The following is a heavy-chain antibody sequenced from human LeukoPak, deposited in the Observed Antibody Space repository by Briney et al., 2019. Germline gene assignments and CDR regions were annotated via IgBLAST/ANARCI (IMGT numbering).Heavy chain of an antibody. J-gene: IGHJ4*02. CDR2: IYYSGST. CDR3: ARQRAYYYDSSGYLKNPFDY. Sequence: RSSETLSLTCTVSGGSISSSSYYWGWIRQPPGKGLEWIGSIYYSGSTSYDPSLKSRVTISVDTSKNQFSLKLSSVTAADTAVYYCARQRAYYYDSSGYLKNPFDYWGQGTLVTVSS. V-gene: IGHV4-39*01. D-gene: IGHD3-22*01. CDR1: GGSISSSSYY.